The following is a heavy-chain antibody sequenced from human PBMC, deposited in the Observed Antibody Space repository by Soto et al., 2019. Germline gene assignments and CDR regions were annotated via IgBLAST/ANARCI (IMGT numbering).Heavy chain of an antibody. J-gene: IGHJ4*02. D-gene: IGHD3-22*01. CDR3: VRGPSNSNAYSFPYDY. CDR2: ISSTISYT. V-gene: IGHV3-11*06. CDR1: GFTFSDYY. Sequence: PGGSLRLSCAASGFTFSDYYMSWIRQAPGKGLEWVSYISSTISYTHYADSVKGRFTISRDNAKNSLYLQMNSLRAEDTAVYYCVRGPSNSNAYSFPYDYWGQGTMVT.